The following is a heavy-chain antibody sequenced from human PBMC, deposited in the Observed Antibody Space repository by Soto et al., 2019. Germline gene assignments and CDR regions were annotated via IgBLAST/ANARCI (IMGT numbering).Heavy chain of an antibody. V-gene: IGHV1-2*02. CDR3: ARGGVAGRPTSWFDP. CDR2: INSNSGGT. D-gene: IGHD6-13*01. Sequence: QVQLVQSGAEVKKPGASVKVSCKTSGYSFIDYYIHWVRQAPGQGLEWMGWINSNSGGTKFAQKFQGRVTMTRDKSIRTVYMELSRLTSDDTAVYFCARGGVAGRPTSWFDPWGRGTLVTVSS. CDR1: GYSFIDYY. J-gene: IGHJ5*02.